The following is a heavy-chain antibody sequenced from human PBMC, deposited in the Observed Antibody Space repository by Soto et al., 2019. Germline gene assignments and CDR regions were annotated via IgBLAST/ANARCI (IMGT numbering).Heavy chain of an antibody. V-gene: IGHV1-18*01. CDR3: ARGGVGYCSGGSCPHNWFDP. CDR2: IGPYNGNT. D-gene: IGHD2-15*01. Sequence: ASVKVSCKASGYTFTSYGITWVRQAPGQGLEWMGWIGPYNGNTNYAQKLQGRVTMTTVTSTSTAYMELRSLRSDDTTVYYCARGGVGYCSGGSCPHNWFDPWGQGSLVTVSS. CDR1: GYTFTSYG. J-gene: IGHJ5*02.